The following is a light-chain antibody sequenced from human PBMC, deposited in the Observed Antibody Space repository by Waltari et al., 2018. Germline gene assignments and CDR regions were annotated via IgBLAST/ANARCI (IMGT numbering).Light chain of an antibody. Sequence: SSELTQDPAVSVALGQTVRITCQGDSLRRNYARWYQQRPGQAPILVFYAKDKRPSGVPDRFSGSSSGNTAFLTITGAQAEDEGDYYCDSRDSSGDLVVFGGGTTLTVL. CDR1: SLRRNY. V-gene: IGLV3-19*01. CDR3: DSRDSSGDLVV. J-gene: IGLJ2*01. CDR2: AKD.